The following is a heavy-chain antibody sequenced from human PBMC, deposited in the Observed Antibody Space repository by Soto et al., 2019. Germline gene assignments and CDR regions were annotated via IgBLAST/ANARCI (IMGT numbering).Heavy chain of an antibody. V-gene: IGHV6-1*01. Sequence: SQTLSLSCAISGDSVSSNSAAWNWIRQSPSRGLEWLGRTYYRSKWYNDYAVSVKSRISINPDTSKNQFSLQLNSVTPEDTAVYYCARLFYSSLLYYYYGMDVWGQGTTVTVSS. CDR2: TYYRSKWYN. D-gene: IGHD6-6*01. CDR3: ARLFYSSLLYYYYGMDV. J-gene: IGHJ6*02. CDR1: GDSVSSNSAA.